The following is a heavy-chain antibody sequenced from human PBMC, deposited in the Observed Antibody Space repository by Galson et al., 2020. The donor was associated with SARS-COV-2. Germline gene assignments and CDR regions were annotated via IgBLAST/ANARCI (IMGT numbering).Heavy chain of an antibody. D-gene: IGHD3-10*01. CDR3: ARDWNYYGSGGWFDP. CDR2: IIPIFGTA. CDR1: GGTFSSYA. J-gene: IGHJ5*02. Sequence: SVKVSCKASGGTFSSYAISWVRQAPGQGLEWMGGIIPIFGTANYAQKFQGRVTITADESTSTAYMELSSLRSEDTAVYYCARDWNYYGSGGWFDPWGQGTLVTVSS. V-gene: IGHV1-69*13.